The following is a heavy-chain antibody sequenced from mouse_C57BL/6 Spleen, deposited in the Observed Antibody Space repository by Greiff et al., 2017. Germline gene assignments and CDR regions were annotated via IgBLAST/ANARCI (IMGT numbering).Heavy chain of an antibody. D-gene: IGHD2-3*01. CDR2: ISDGGSYT. Sequence: EVQRVESGGGLVKPGGSLKLSCAASGFTFSSYAMSWVRQTPEKRLEWVATISDGGSYTYYPDNVKGRFTISRDNAKNNLYLQMSHLKSEDTAMYYCAREGDGYSPYAMDYWGQGTSVTVSS. CDR3: AREGDGYSPYAMDY. CDR1: GFTFSSYA. J-gene: IGHJ4*01. V-gene: IGHV5-4*01.